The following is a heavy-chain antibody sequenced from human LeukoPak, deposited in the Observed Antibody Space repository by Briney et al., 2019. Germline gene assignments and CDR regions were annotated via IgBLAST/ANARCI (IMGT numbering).Heavy chain of an antibody. J-gene: IGHJ4*02. Sequence: GGSLRLSCAASGFTFNTFGVHWVRQAPGQGLEWLAAIWFDGSVKHYSDAVKGRFTISRDNSLNTLYLQMNSLRVEDTAIYYCAKDTAVQFLEPAFWGQGTLVTVSS. D-gene: IGHD3-3*01. CDR3: AKDTAVQFLEPAF. CDR1: GFTFNTFG. V-gene: IGHV3-33*06. CDR2: IWFDGSVK.